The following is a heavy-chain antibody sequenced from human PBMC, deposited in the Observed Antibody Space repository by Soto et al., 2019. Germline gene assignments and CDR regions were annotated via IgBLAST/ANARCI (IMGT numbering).Heavy chain of an antibody. J-gene: IGHJ6*02. V-gene: IGHV4-30-2*01. CDR1: GGPISSGGYS. CDR2: IYHSGST. CDR3: ARLLTDYYYYGMDV. D-gene: IGHD3-16*01. Sequence: TLSLTCAVSGGPISSGGYSWSWIRQPPGNGLEWIGYIYHSGSTYYNPSLKSRVTISVDRSKNQFSLKLSSVTAADTAVYYCARLLTDYYYYGMDVWGQGTTVTVSS.